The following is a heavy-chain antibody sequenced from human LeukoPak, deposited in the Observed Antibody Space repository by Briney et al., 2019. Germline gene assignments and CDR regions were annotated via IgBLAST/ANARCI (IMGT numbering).Heavy chain of an antibody. CDR1: GGSISSYY. J-gene: IGHJ4*02. CDR2: IYYSGGT. Sequence: SETLSLTCTVSGGSISSYYWSWIRQPPGKGLEWIGYIYYSGGTNYNPSLKSRVTISVDTSKNQFSLKLSSVTAADTAVYYCARLLWFGELLYEGYYFDYWGQGTLVTVSS. CDR3: ARLLWFGELLYEGYYFDY. V-gene: IGHV4-59*01. D-gene: IGHD3-10*01.